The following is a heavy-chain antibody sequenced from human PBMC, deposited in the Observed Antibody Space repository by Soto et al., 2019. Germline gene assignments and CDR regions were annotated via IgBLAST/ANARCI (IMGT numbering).Heavy chain of an antibody. D-gene: IGHD4-4*01. CDR2: MNPNSGNT. Sequence: ASVKVSCNASGYTFTSYDINLVRQATGQGLEWMGWMNPNSGNTGYAQKFQGRVTMTRNTSISTAYMELSSLRSEDTAVYYCARVNSSISTTPKDYYYYGMDVWGQGTTVTVSS. J-gene: IGHJ6*02. CDR1: GYTFTSYD. CDR3: ARVNSSISTTPKDYYYYGMDV. V-gene: IGHV1-8*01.